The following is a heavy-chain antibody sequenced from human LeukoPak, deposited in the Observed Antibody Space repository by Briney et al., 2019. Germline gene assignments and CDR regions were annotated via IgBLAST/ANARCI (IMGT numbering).Heavy chain of an antibody. D-gene: IGHD3-22*01. J-gene: IGHJ4*02. Sequence: PSETLSLTCAVSGYSISSGYYWGWIRPPPGKGLEWIGSIYHSGSTYYNPSLKSRVTISVDTSKNQFSLKLSSVTAADTAVYYCARASYDSSGYWGDEFDYWGQGTLVTVSS. CDR2: IYHSGST. V-gene: IGHV4-38-2*01. CDR3: ARASYDSSGYWGDEFDY. CDR1: GYSISSGYY.